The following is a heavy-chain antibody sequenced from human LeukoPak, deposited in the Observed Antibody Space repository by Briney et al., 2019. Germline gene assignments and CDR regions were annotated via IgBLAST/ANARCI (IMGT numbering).Heavy chain of an antibody. J-gene: IGHJ4*02. CDR1: GGSFSGYY. D-gene: IGHD4-17*01. V-gene: IGHV4-34*01. CDR2: INHSGST. CDR3: ARSSTVIDFDY. Sequence: SETLSLTCAVYGGSFSGYYWSWIRQPPGKGLEWIGEINHSGSTNYNPSLKSRVTISVDTSKNQFPLKLSSVTAADTAVYYCARSSTVIDFDYWGQGTLVTVSS.